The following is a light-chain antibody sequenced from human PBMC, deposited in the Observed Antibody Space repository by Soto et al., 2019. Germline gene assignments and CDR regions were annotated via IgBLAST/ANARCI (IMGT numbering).Light chain of an antibody. V-gene: IGLV2-14*01. CDR1: SSDVGSYNY. J-gene: IGLJ2*01. CDR2: EVR. Sequence: QSALTQPASVSGSPGQSITISCTGTSSDVGSYNYVSWYQQHPGKAPKLMIYEVRNRPSGVSDRLSGSKSGKTASLTIFGLQAEDEADYYCSSYTPSTTQVFGGGTKVTVL. CDR3: SSYTPSTTQV.